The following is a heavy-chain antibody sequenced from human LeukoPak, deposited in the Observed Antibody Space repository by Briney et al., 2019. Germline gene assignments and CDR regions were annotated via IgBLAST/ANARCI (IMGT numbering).Heavy chain of an antibody. CDR3: AKAVGALDY. Sequence: GALRLSCAASGFTFSSYGMSWVRQAPGKGLEWVSAISGSGGSTYYADSVKGRFTISRDNSKNTLYPQMNSLRAEDTAVYYCAKAVGALDYWGQGTLVTVSS. J-gene: IGHJ4*02. CDR2: ISGSGGST. D-gene: IGHD1-26*01. CDR1: GFTFSSYG. V-gene: IGHV3-23*01.